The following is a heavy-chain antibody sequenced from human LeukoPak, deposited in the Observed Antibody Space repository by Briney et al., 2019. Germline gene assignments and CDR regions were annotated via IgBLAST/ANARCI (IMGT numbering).Heavy chain of an antibody. Sequence: PSETLSLTCAVYGGSFSGYYWSWIRQPPGKGLEWIGEINHSGSTNYNPSLKSRVTISVDTSKNQFSLKLSSVTAADTAVYYCARTRGPYSSSSFDYWGQGTLVTVSS. CDR3: ARTRGPYSSSSFDY. V-gene: IGHV4-34*01. CDR1: GGSFSGYY. CDR2: INHSGST. D-gene: IGHD6-6*01. J-gene: IGHJ4*02.